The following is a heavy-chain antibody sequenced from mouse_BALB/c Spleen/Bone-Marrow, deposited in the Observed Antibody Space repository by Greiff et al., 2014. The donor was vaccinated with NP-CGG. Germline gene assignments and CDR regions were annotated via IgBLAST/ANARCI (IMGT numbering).Heavy chain of an antibody. Sequence: EVQLQQSGPELVKPGAPVKISCKASGYTFTDYNMHWVKQSHGKSLEWIGYIYPYNGGTGYNQKFKGKATLTVDNSSSTAYMELLSLTYEDAAVYYCGRVYYYGSSYFDYWGQSTTLPVSS. J-gene: IGHJ2*01. CDR2: IYPYNGGT. CDR3: GRVYYYGSSYFDY. CDR1: GYTFTDYN. D-gene: IGHD1-1*01. V-gene: IGHV1S29*02.